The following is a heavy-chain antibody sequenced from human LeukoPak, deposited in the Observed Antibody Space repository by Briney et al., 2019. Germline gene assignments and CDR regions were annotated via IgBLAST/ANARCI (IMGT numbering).Heavy chain of an antibody. CDR2: INGDGSST. V-gene: IGHV3-74*01. Sequence: PGGSLRLSCAASGFTFSSYWMHWVRQAPGKGLVWVSRINGDGSSTSYADSVKGRFTISRDNAKNTLYLQMNSLRAEDTAVYYCASWYGGNYFDYWGQGTLVTVSS. CDR1: GFTFSSYW. CDR3: ASWYGGNYFDY. D-gene: IGHD4-23*01. J-gene: IGHJ4*02.